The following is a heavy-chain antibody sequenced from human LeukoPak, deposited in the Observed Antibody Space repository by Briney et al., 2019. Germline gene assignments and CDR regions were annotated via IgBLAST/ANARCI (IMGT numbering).Heavy chain of an antibody. Sequence: GGSLRLSCAASGFTFSSYGMHWVRQAPGKGLEWVAVIWYDGSNKYYADSVKGRFTISRDNSKNTLYLQMNSLRAEDTAVYYCARDLAQWLVHFYYYYGMDVWGQGTTVTVSS. CDR3: ARDLAQWLVHFYYYYGMDV. V-gene: IGHV3-33*01. CDR2: IWYDGSNK. J-gene: IGHJ6*02. CDR1: GFTFSSYG. D-gene: IGHD6-19*01.